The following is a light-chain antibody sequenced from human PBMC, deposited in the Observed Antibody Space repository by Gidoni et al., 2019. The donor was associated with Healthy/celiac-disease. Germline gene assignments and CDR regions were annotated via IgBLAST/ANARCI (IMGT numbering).Light chain of an antibody. CDR2: GNS. V-gene: IGLV1-40*01. CDR3: QSYDSSLSGHVV. J-gene: IGLJ2*01. CDR1: SSNIGAGYD. Sequence: QSVLTQPPSVSGAPGQSVTISCTGSSSNIGAGYDVHWYQQLPGTAPKLHIYGNSNRPSGVPDRFSGSKSGTSASLASTGLQAEDEADYYCQSYDSSLSGHVVFGGGTKLTVL.